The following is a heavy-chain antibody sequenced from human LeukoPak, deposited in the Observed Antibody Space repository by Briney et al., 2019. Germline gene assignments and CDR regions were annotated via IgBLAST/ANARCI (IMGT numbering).Heavy chain of an antibody. CDR3: AGRANTSQSFFAYDV. D-gene: IGHD1-26*01. J-gene: IGHJ3*01. CDR1: GDGISYYW. CDR2: IYPGDSDT. Sequence: GESLKISCNAAGDGISYYWIGWVRQMSGKDLEWVGTIYPGDSDTRYNPSFQGQVTISADKSINTAYLQLNSLKASDTAMSYCAGRANTSQSFFAYDVWGQGTVVSV. V-gene: IGHV5-51*01.